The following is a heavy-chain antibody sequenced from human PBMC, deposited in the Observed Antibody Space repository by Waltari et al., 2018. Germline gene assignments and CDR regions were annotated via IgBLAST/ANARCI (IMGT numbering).Heavy chain of an antibody. V-gene: IGHV3-7*03. Sequence: EVQLVESGGGLVQPGGSLRLSCAAHGFSFSSYWMTWFRQAPGTGLEWVATIKPDGSGKFYVDSVKGRFSISRDNAKNSLYLQMNSLRAEDTAIFYCARMGAGRAPDYWGQGTLVTVSS. D-gene: IGHD3-16*01. CDR3: ARMGAGRAPDY. J-gene: IGHJ4*02. CDR2: IKPDGSGK. CDR1: GFSFSSYW.